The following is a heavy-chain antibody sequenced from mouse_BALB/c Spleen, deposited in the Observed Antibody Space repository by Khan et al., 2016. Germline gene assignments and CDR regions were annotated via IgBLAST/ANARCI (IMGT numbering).Heavy chain of an antibody. D-gene: IGHD1-1*01. V-gene: IGHV14-3*02. CDR1: GFNIKDTY. CDR2: IDPANGNT. Sequence: VRLQQSGAELVKPGASVKLSCTTSGFNIKDTYMHWVKQRPEQGLEWIGRIDPANGNTKYDPKFQGKATITADTSSTTAYLQLSSLTSEYTAVYYCASLLLRFHYWGQGTTLTVSS. CDR3: ASLLLRFHY. J-gene: IGHJ2*01.